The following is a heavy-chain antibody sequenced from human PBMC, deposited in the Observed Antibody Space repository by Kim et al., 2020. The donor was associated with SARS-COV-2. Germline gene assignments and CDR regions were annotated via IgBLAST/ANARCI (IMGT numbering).Heavy chain of an antibody. CDR3: AKAVVTAYYYYGMDV. Sequence: ADSVKGRFTITRDNAKNSLYLQMNSLGAEDTALYYCAKAVVTAYYYYGMDVWGQGTTVTVSS. J-gene: IGHJ6*02. D-gene: IGHD2-21*02. V-gene: IGHV3-9*01.